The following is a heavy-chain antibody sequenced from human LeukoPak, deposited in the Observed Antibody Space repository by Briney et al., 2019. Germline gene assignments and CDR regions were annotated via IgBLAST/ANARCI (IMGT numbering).Heavy chain of an antibody. CDR1: GHTFTNYG. CDR3: ARDRWYSRNWNDAVDI. Sequence: ASVKVSCKASGHTFTNYGITWVRQAPGQGLEWMGWISAYNGNTNYAQKFQGRVTMTTDTSTNTVYMELRSLRSDDTAVYYCARDRWYSRNWNDAVDIWGQGTMVTVSS. J-gene: IGHJ3*02. D-gene: IGHD6-13*01. V-gene: IGHV1-18*01. CDR2: ISAYNGNT.